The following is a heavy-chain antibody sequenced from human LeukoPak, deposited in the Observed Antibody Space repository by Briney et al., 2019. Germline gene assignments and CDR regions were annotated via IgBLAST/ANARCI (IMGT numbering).Heavy chain of an antibody. V-gene: IGHV4-39*01. D-gene: IGHD2-2*02. J-gene: IGHJ5*02. CDR3: ASHYCSSTSCYTPDWFDP. Sequence: PSETLSLTCTVSGGSISSRSYYWGWVRQPPGKGLEWIGSIYYSGSTYYNPSLKSRVTISVDTSKNQFSLKLSSVTAADTAVYYCASHYCSSTSCYTPDWFDPWGQGTLVTVSS. CDR2: IYYSGST. CDR1: GGSISSRSYY.